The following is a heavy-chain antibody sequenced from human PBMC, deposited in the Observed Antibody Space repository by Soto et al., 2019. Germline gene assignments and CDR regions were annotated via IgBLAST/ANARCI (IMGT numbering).Heavy chain of an antibody. J-gene: IGHJ4*02. V-gene: IGHV3-21*05. CDR2: ISSNSNYK. CDR3: ARATGYYHTSGSDS. CDR1: GFTFSSSA. Sequence: KLGGPLRLSCAASGFTFSSSAMHWIRQAPGKGLEWISYISSNSNYKNHADSVRGRFTISRDDAKNSLYLQMNGLRAEDTAVYYCARATGYYHTSGSDSWGQGTLVTVSS. D-gene: IGHD3-22*01.